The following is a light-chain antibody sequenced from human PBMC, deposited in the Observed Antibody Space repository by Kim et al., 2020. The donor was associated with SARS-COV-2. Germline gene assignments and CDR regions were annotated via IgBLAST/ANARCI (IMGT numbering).Light chain of an antibody. CDR3: AAWDDTLSGGI. CDR1: TSNIGTNA. Sequence: GQRVTISCSGSTSNIGTNAVNWYQQHPGAAPKLLIYGSSQRPSGVPDRFSGSHSGTSASLAISGLQSEDEADYYCAAWDDTLSGGIFGGGTQLTVL. V-gene: IGLV1-44*01. CDR2: GSS. J-gene: IGLJ2*01.